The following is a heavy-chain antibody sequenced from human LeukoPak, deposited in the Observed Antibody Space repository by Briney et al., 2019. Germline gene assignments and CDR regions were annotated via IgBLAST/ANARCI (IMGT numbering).Heavy chain of an antibody. CDR1: GGSISSYY. V-gene: IGHV4-4*09. Sequence: SETLSLTCTVSGGSISSYYWSWIRQPPGKGLEWIEYIYTSGSTNYNPSLKSRVTISVDTSKNQFSLKLSSVTAADTAVYYCARRGYYYMDVWGKGTTVTVSS. D-gene: IGHD3-10*01. J-gene: IGHJ6*03. CDR3: ARRGYYYMDV. CDR2: IYTSGST.